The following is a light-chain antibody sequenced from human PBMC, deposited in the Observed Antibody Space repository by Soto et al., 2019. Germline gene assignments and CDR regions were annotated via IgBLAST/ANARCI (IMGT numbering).Light chain of an antibody. Sequence: EIVLTQSPATLSLSPGERATLSCRASQSVSNYLPWFQQKPGQAPRPLIYDASNRATGIPARFSGSGSGTDFTLTISSLEPEDFAVYYCPQRSSWPLLTFGGGTKVEI. CDR2: DAS. V-gene: IGKV3-11*01. CDR3: PQRSSWPLLT. CDR1: QSVSNY. J-gene: IGKJ4*01.